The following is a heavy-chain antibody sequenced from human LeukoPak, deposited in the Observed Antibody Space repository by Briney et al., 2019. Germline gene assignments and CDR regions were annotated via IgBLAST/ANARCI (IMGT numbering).Heavy chain of an antibody. V-gene: IGHV3-23*01. CDR3: ATISGSFEYLDY. CDR2: ISASGGVT. J-gene: IGHJ4*02. CDR1: GFTFSSYA. D-gene: IGHD1-26*01. Sequence: GGSLRLSCAASGFTFSSYAMSWVRQAPGKGLEWVSGISASGGVTYSAESVRGRFTISRDNSKNTLYLQMNSLRVDDTATYYCATISGSFEYLDYWGQGTLVTVSS.